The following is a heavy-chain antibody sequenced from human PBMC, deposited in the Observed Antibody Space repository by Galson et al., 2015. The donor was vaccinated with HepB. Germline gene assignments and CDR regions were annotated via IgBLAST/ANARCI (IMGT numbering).Heavy chain of an antibody. CDR2: IRCSGTNK. J-gene: IGHJ4*02. D-gene: IGHD5-18*01. Sequence: SLRLSCAASGFTFSTYALSWVRQAPGKGLEWVSVIRCSGTNKYYADSVKGRFIISRDNSKDTLYLEMNSLRAEDTAVYYCAKDSEVDTPMVRIPRVWGQGSLVTVAS. V-gene: IGHV3-23*01. CDR3: AKDSEVDTPMVRIPRV. CDR1: GFTFSTYA.